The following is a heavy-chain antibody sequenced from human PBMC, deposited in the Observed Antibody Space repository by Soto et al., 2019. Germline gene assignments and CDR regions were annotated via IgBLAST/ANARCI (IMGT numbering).Heavy chain of an antibody. CDR3: ARSVEPEVVLMVYAEYYFDY. CDR1: GDSVSSNSAA. Sequence: SQTLSLTCAISGDSVSSNSAAWNWIRQSPSRGLEWLGRTYYRSKWYNDYAVSVKSRITINPDTSKNQFSLQLNSVTPEDTAVYYCARSVEPEVVLMVYAEYYFDYWGQATLVPVSP. D-gene: IGHD2-8*01. V-gene: IGHV6-1*01. CDR2: TYYRSKWYN. J-gene: IGHJ4*02.